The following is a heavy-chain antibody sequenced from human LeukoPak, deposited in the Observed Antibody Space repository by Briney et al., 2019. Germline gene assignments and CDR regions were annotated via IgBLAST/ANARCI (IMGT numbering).Heavy chain of an antibody. J-gene: IGHJ4*02. CDR3: AKAFFSGSGGNHKHFDS. D-gene: IGHD3-10*01. Sequence: QSGGSLRLSCAASGFTFSRYAMSWVRQAPGKGLEWVSAMSSVTYYADSVKGRFTISRDDSKSTLFLQMNSLRAEDTAVYYCAKAFFSGSGGNHKHFDSWGQGTLVTVSS. V-gene: IGHV3-23*01. CDR2: MSSVT. CDR1: GFTFSRYA.